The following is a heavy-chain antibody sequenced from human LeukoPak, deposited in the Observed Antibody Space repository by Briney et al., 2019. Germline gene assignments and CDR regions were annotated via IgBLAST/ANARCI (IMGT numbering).Heavy chain of an antibody. D-gene: IGHD3-9*01. CDR1: GGSISSSSYY. CDR2: IYYSGST. J-gene: IGHJ4*02. CDR3: ASASYDKYDY. Sequence: SETLSLTCTVSGGSISSSSYYWGWIRQPPGKGLEWIGSIYYSGSTYYNPSLKSRVTMSVDTSKNQFSLKLSSVTAADTAVYYCASASYDKYDYWGQGTLVTVSS. V-gene: IGHV4-39*07.